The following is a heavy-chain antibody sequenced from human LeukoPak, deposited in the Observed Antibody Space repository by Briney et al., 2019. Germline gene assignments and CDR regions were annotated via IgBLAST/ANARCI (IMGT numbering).Heavy chain of an antibody. Sequence: GGSLRLSCAASGFTFSSYGMHWVRPAPGKGLEWAAFIRYDGSTKYYADSVKGRFTISRNNSKNTLYLQMNSLRAEDTAVYYCAKGPDIVVVPAALNAFDIWGQGTMVTVSS. CDR1: GFTFSSYG. CDR3: AKGPDIVVVPAALNAFDI. J-gene: IGHJ3*02. V-gene: IGHV3-30*02. D-gene: IGHD2-2*01. CDR2: IRYDGSTK.